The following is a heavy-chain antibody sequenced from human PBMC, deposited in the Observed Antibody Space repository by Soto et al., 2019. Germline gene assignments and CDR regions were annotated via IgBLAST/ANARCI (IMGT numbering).Heavy chain of an antibody. D-gene: IGHD6-19*01. J-gene: IGHJ5*02. CDR2: IHYSGST. CDR3: AGSTGWYWFDP. CDR1: GGSISSYY. V-gene: IGHV4-59*08. Sequence: QVQLQESGPGLVKPSETLSLTCTVSGGSISSYYWSWIRQPPGKGLEWIASIHYSGSTKYNPSLKTRVTVSVDTPKNQCSLKLSSVTAADTAVYYCAGSTGWYWFDPWGQGTLVTVSS.